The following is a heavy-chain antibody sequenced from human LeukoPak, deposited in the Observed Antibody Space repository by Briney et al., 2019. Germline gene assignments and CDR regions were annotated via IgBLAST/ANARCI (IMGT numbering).Heavy chain of an antibody. CDR3: AKSGARMATNFDY. J-gene: IGHJ4*02. CDR2: ISYDGSNK. Sequence: PGGSLRLSCAASGFTFSGYPIHWVRQGPGKGLGWVGVISYDGSNKYSAASVKGRFTISRDNSKNTLYLQINSLRAEDTAVYYCAKSGARMATNFDYWGQGTLVTVSS. V-gene: IGHV3-30-3*02. D-gene: IGHD5-24*01. CDR1: GFTFSGYP.